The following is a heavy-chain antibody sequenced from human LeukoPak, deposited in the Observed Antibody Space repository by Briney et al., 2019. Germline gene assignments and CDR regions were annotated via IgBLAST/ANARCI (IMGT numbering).Heavy chain of an antibody. CDR3: TRDRWGGGYISRGMDV. Sequence: GGSLRLSCTASEFTFGDYAISWVRQAPGKGLEWLGFIRSKDSDGTTDYAASVKGRFIISRDDSKSVAYLEMNDLKIEDTAVYYCTRDRWGGGYISRGMDVWGKGTTATISS. CDR2: IRSKDSDGTT. V-gene: IGHV3-49*04. D-gene: IGHD5-12*01. J-gene: IGHJ6*04. CDR1: EFTFGDYA.